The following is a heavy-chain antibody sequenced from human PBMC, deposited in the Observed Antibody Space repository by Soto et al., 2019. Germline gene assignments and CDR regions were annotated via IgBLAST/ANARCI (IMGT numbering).Heavy chain of an antibody. D-gene: IGHD3-22*01. CDR2: FYYSGNT. V-gene: IGHV4-39*07. Sequence: LSLTCTVSGGSISSSTYYWGWMRQPPGKGLEWIASFYYSGNTYYNPSLKSRVNISVDTSQNQFSLNLSSVTAADTAVYYCARGLSYYYDSSGYWPFDYWGQGTLVTVSS. CDR1: GGSISSSTYY. CDR3: ARGLSYYYDSSGYWPFDY. J-gene: IGHJ4*02.